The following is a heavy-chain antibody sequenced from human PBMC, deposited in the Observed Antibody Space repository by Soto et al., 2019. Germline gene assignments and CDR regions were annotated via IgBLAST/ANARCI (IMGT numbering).Heavy chain of an antibody. CDR1: GGSVSSGSYY. V-gene: IGHV4-61*01. J-gene: IGHJ6*02. D-gene: IGHD1-1*01. CDR2: IYYSGST. Sequence: QVQLQESGPGLVKPSETLSLTCTVSGGSVSSGSYYWGWTRQPPGKGLEWIGDIYYSGSTNYNPSPKRGVAIPVDTSKNHFPLKMGSATAAGTAVYSWARSIEGRNQSRYYYGMDVWGQGTTVTVPS. CDR3: ARSIEGRNQSRYYYGMDV.